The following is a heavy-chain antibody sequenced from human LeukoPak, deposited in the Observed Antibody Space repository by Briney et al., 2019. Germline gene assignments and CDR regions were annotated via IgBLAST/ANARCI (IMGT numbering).Heavy chain of an antibody. D-gene: IGHD5-24*01. Sequence: PSETLSLTCAVYGVSISSYYWSWIRQPPGKGLEWIGYIYYSGSTNYNPSLKSRVTISVDTSKNQFSLKLSSVTAADTAVYYCARMRRDGYNGDYYMDVWGKGTTVAISS. J-gene: IGHJ6*03. CDR3: ARMRRDGYNGDYYMDV. CDR1: GVSISSYY. V-gene: IGHV4-59*01. CDR2: IYYSGST.